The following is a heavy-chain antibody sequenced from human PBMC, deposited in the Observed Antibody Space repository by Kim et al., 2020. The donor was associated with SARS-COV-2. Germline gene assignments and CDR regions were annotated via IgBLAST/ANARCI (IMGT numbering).Heavy chain of an antibody. CDR3: AAEGYCSSTSCYAALYY. CDR1: GFTFTSSA. V-gene: IGHV1-58*01. CDR2: IVVGSGNT. Sequence: SVKVSCKASGFTFTSSAVQWVRQARGQRLEWIGWIVVGSGNTNYAQKFQERVTITRDMSTSTAYMELSSLRSEDTAVYYCAAEGYCSSTSCYAALYYWGQGTLVTVSS. D-gene: IGHD2-2*01. J-gene: IGHJ4*02.